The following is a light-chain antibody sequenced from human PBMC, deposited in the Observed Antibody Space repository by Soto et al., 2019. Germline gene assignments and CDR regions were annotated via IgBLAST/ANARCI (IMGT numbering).Light chain of an antibody. CDR3: QHSYSAPLT. J-gene: IGKJ4*01. V-gene: IGKV1-39*01. Sequence: DIQMTQSPSSLSASVGDRVTITCRASQSISNYFNWYQQKPGKAPKLLIYAASSLQSGVPSRFSGSGSGTDFTLTISSLQTEDFATYYCQHSYSAPLTFGGGTKVYIK. CDR1: QSISNY. CDR2: AAS.